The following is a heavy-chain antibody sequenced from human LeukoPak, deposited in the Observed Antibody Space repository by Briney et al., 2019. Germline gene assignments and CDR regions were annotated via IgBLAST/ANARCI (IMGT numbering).Heavy chain of an antibody. D-gene: IGHD3-10*01. CDR2: IGSSGSTI. V-gene: IGHV3-11*01. J-gene: IGHJ4*02. CDR3: ARVRLMVRGVIRPPYFDY. CDR1: GFTFSDYY. Sequence: TGGSLRLSCATSGFTFSDYYMSWIRQAPGKGLEWVSYIGSSGSTIYYADSVKGRFTISRDNAKNSLYLQMNSLRAEDTAVYYCARVRLMVRGVIRPPYFDYWGQGTLVTVSS.